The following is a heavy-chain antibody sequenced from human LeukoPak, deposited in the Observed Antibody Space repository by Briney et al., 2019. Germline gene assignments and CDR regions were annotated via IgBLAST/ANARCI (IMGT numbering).Heavy chain of an antibody. CDR3: AKKHDCSSSSWPYYFDY. J-gene: IGHJ4*02. V-gene: IGHV3-23*01. CDR2: ISGSGGST. Sequence: AGGSLRLSCAASGFTFSSYAMSWVRQAPGKGLEWVSAISGSGGSTYYADSVKGRFTISRDNSKNTLYLQMNSLRAEDTAVYYCAKKHDCSSSSWPYYFDYWGQGTLVT. CDR1: GFTFSSYA. D-gene: IGHD2-2*01.